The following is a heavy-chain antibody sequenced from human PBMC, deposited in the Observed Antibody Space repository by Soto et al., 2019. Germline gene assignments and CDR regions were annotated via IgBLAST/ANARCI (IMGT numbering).Heavy chain of an antibody. CDR1: GYTFTSYG. CDR3: ARDDFRKVAVAGAYYYYGMDV. CDR2: ISAYNGNT. J-gene: IGHJ6*02. V-gene: IGHV1-18*01. D-gene: IGHD6-19*01. Sequence: ASVKVSCQASGYTFTSYGISWVRQAPGQGLEWMGWISAYNGNTNYAQKLQGRVTMTTDTSTSTAYMELRSLRSDDTAVYYCARDDFRKVAVAGAYYYYGMDVWGQGTTVTVSS.